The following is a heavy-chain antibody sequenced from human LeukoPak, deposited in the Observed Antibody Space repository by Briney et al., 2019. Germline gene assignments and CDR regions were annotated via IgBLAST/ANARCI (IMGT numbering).Heavy chain of an antibody. CDR1: GGSISSYY. V-gene: IGHV4-59*08. J-gene: IGHJ4*02. CDR3: ASTKGYFDC. Sequence: SETLSLTCTVSGGSISSYYWSWIRQPPGKGLEWIGYMYYSGSTNYNPSLKSRVTISVDTSKNQFSLKLSSVTAADTAVYYCASTKGYFDCWGQGTLVTVSS. D-gene: IGHD2-8*01. CDR2: MYYSGST.